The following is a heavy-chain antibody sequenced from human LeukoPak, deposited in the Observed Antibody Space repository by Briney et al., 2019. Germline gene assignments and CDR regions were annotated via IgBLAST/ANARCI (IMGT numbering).Heavy chain of an antibody. CDR1: GDSVSSNSVT. CDR3: ARDYGGDFDY. CDR2: TYYRSTWYN. D-gene: IGHD2-21*01. V-gene: IGHV6-1*01. Sequence: SQTLSLTCAISGDSVSSNSVTWNWIGQSPSRGLEWLGRTYYRSTWYNDYAVSVRGRITVNPDTSKNQFSLHLNSVTPEDTAVYYCARDYGGDFDYWGQGTLVTVSS. J-gene: IGHJ4*02.